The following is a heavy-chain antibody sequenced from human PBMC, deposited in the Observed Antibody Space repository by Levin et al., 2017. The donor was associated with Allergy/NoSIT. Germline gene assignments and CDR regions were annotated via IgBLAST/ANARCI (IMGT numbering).Heavy chain of an antibody. Sequence: PSETLSLTCTVSGGSISSYYWSWIRQPPGKGLEWIGYLYYSGNTNYNPSLKSRVTISEDTSKNQFSLRLSSVTAADTAVYYCARRAPLGYCSSTSLPGAFDIWGQGTMVTVSS. V-gene: IGHV4-59*01. CDR3: ARRAPLGYCSSTSLPGAFDI. J-gene: IGHJ3*02. CDR1: GGSISSYY. CDR2: LYYSGNT. D-gene: IGHD2-2*01.